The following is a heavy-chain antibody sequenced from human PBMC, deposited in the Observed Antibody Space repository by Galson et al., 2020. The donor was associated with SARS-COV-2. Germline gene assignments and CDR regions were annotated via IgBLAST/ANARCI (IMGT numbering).Heavy chain of an antibody. V-gene: IGHV4-34*01. CDR3: ARGRLAARIVVSYYYGMDV. D-gene: IGHD6-6*01. CDR2: INHSGST. CDR1: GGSFSGYY. J-gene: IGHJ6*02. Sequence: SETLSLTCAVYGGSFSGYYWSWIRQPPGKGLEWIGEINHSGSTNYNPSLKSRVTISVDTSKNQFSLKLSSVTAADTAVYYCARGRLAARIVVSYYYGMDVWGQGTTVTVSS.